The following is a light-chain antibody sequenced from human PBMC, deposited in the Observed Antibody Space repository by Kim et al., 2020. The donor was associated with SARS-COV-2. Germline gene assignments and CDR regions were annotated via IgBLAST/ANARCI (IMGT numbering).Light chain of an antibody. CDR3: QQYVTAAIT. Sequence: SPGERATLSCRASQSVSSGYLAWYQQKPGQAPRLLIYAASSRDTGIPDRFSGSGSGTDFTLTISRLEPEDFAVYYCQQYVTAAITFGQGTRLEIK. CDR2: AAS. CDR1: QSVSSGY. J-gene: IGKJ5*01. V-gene: IGKV3-20*01.